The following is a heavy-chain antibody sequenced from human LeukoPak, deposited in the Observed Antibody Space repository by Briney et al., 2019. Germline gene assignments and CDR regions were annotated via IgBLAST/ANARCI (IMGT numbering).Heavy chain of an antibody. J-gene: IGHJ4*02. CDR2: INHSGST. CDR1: GGSFSGYY. CDR3: ARAYPFYGSGSYYFDY. Sequence: PSETLSLTCAVYGGSFSGYYWSWIRQPPGKGLEWIGEINHSGSTNYNPSLKSRVTISVDTSKNQFSLKLGSVTAADTAVYYCARAYPFYGSGSYYFDYWGQGTLVTVSS. D-gene: IGHD3-10*01. V-gene: IGHV4-34*01.